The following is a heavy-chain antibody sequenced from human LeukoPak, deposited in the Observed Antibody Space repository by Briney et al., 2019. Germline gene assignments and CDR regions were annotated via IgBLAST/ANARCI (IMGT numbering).Heavy chain of an antibody. J-gene: IGHJ3*02. CDR3: ARFDGRLPGASDT. Sequence: MPSETLSLTCTVSGGSISSQYWNWIRQPPGKGLEWIGYIYYSGSTSYNPSLKSRVTISIDTSKNQFSLKLSSVSAADTAVYYCARFDGRLPGASDTWGQGTMVTVSS. V-gene: IGHV4-59*08. D-gene: IGHD3-9*01. CDR2: IYYSGST. CDR1: GGSISSQY.